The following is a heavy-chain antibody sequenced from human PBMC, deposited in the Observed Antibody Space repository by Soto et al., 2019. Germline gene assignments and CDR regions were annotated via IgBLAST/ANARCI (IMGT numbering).Heavy chain of an antibody. V-gene: IGHV4-61*01. CDR3: ARLGGYYQAFDS. J-gene: IGHJ4*02. Sequence: PSETLSVTCTVAGGSVSSGSYYWSWIRQPPGKGLEWIGYIYYTGTTKYNPSLKSRVTISVDSSKNQFSLKLDSVTAADTAVYYCARLGGYYQAFDSWGQGTLVTVSS. CDR1: GGSVSSGSYY. D-gene: IGHD3-22*01. CDR2: IYYTGTT.